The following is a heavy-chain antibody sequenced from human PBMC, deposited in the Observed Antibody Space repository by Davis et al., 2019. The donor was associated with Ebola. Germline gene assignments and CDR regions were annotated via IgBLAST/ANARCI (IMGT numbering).Heavy chain of an antibody. Sequence: GESLKISCAASGFTFSSYWMHWVRQAPGKGLVWVSRINGDETITAYADSVKGRFAISRDNTKNTLYLQMNSLRAEDTAVYYCAKSGLSFGVVKYHYGMDVWGKGTTVTVSS. CDR1: GFTFSSYW. D-gene: IGHD3-3*01. J-gene: IGHJ6*04. CDR2: INGDETIT. V-gene: IGHV3-74*01. CDR3: AKSGLSFGVVKYHYGMDV.